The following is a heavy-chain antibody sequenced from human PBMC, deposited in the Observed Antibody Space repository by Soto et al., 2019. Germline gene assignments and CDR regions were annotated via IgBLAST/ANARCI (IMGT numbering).Heavy chain of an antibody. J-gene: IGHJ5*02. Sequence: SETLALTCAVYGGCFSGYYWSWIRQPPGKGLEWIGEINHSGSTNYNPSLKSRVTISVDTSKNQFSLKLSSVTAADTAVYYCARAVQTGIAAAANWFDPWGQGTLVT. CDR2: INHSGST. CDR3: ARAVQTGIAAAANWFDP. CDR1: GGCFSGYY. D-gene: IGHD6-13*01. V-gene: IGHV4-34*01.